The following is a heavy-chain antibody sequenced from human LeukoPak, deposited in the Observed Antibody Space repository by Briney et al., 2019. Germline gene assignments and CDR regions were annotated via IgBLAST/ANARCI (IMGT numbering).Heavy chain of an antibody. CDR2: IYYSGST. J-gene: IGHJ4*02. CDR3: ARGWGYFDY. Sequence: SETLSLTCTVSGGSIGSYYWSWIRQPPGKGLEWIGYIYYSGSTNYNPSLKSQVTISVDTSKNQFSLKLSSVTAADTAVYYCARGWGYFDYWGQGTLVTASS. V-gene: IGHV4-59*01. D-gene: IGHD3-16*01. CDR1: GGSIGSYY.